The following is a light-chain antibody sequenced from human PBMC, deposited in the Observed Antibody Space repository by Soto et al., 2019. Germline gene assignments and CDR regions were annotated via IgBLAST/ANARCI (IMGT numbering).Light chain of an antibody. CDR1: QSVSSSY. CDR3: QQYGSSPPIT. CDR2: GAS. Sequence: EIVLTQSPATLSLSPGERATLSCRASQSVSSSYLAWYQQQPGQAPRLLFYGASSRATGIPDWFSGSGSGTDFTLTISRLEPEDVAVYYCQQYGSSPPITFGQGTRLEIK. V-gene: IGKV3-20*01. J-gene: IGKJ5*01.